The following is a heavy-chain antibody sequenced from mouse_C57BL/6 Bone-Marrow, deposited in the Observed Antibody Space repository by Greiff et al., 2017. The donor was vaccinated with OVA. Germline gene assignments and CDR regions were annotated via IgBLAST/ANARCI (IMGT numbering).Heavy chain of an antibody. CDR2: ISDGGSYT. D-gene: IGHD1-1*01. V-gene: IGHV5-4*01. CDR1: GFTFSSYA. J-gene: IGHJ3*01. Sequence: EVQRVESGGGLVKPGGSLKLSCAASGFTFSSYAMSWVRQTPEKRLAWVATISDGGSYTYYPDNVKGRFTISRDNAKNNLYLQMSHLKSEDTAMYYCAREDLRSRAYWGQGTLVTVSA. CDR3: AREDLRSRAY.